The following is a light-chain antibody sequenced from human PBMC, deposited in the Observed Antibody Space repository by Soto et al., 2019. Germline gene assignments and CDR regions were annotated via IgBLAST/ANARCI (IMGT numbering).Light chain of an antibody. CDR2: GAS. V-gene: IGKV3-20*01. CDR1: QSVSSSY. Sequence: EIVLTQSPGTLSLSPGERATLSCRASQSVSSSYLAWYQQKPGQAPRLLIYGASNRATGIPDRVSGSGSGTDFTLTISRLEPEDFAIYYWPQYGSSPYTFGQGTKLEIK. J-gene: IGKJ2*01. CDR3: PQYGSSPYT.